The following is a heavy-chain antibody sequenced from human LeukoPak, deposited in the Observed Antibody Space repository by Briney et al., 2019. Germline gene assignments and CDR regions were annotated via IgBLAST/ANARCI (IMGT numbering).Heavy chain of an antibody. CDR3: ARVNSDFWSGYSYDY. J-gene: IGHJ4*02. Sequence: GGSLRLSCAASGFTFSSYGMHWVRQAPGKGLEWVAVIWYDGSNKYYADSVKGRFTISRDNSKNTLYLQMNSLRAEDTAVYYCARVNSDFWSGYSYDYWGQGTLVSVSS. D-gene: IGHD3-3*01. CDR2: IWYDGSNK. CDR1: GFTFSSYG. V-gene: IGHV3-33*01.